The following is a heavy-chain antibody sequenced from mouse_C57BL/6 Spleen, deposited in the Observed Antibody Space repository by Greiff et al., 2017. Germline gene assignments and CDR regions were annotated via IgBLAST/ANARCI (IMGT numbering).Heavy chain of an antibody. CDR2: IDPSDSYT. CDR1: GYTFTSYW. V-gene: IGHV1-69*01. J-gene: IGHJ2*01. D-gene: IGHD1-1*01. CDR3: ARLLLRYYFDY. Sequence: QVQLQQPGAELVMPGASVKLSCKASGYTFTSYWMHWVKQRPGQGLEWIGEIDPSDSYTNYNQKFKGKSTLTVDKSSSTAYMQLSSLTSEDAAVYYCARLLLRYYFDYWGQGTTLTGSS.